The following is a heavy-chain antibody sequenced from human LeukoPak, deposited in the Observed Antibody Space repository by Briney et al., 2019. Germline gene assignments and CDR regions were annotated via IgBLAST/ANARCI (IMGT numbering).Heavy chain of an antibody. Sequence: ASVTVSCKASGYTFTNYGISWVRQAPGQGLAWMGWINAYNGNTNYAQKLQGTVTITTDPSTSTAYMELRSQRSDHTAVYYCASATDQLLWFDEPQLDYGMDVWGKGTTVTVSS. V-gene: IGHV1-18*04. J-gene: IGHJ6*04. CDR1: GYTFTNYG. D-gene: IGHD3-10*01. CDR3: ASATDQLLWFDEPQLDYGMDV. CDR2: INAYNGNT.